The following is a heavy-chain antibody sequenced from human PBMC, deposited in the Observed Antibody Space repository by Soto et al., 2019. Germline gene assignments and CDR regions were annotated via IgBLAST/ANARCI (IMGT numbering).Heavy chain of an antibody. J-gene: IGHJ6*01. Sequence: QMQLVESGGGVVQPGRSLRLSCAASGFTFNSYAMHWVRQAPGKGLEWVALIWYDGSNKYYADSVKGRFTISRDNSRNTLYLQMNSLRAEDTAVYYCARGEQQLHYYGMDVW. CDR3: ARGEQQLHYYGMDV. D-gene: IGHD6-13*01. CDR2: IWYDGSNK. CDR1: GFTFNSYA. V-gene: IGHV3-33*01.